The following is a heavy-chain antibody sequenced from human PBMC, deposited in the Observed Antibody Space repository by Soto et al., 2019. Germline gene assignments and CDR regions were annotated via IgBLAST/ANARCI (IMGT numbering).Heavy chain of an antibody. J-gene: IGHJ6*02. CDR1: GFSFSTST. Sequence: GGSLRLSCAASGFSFSTSTMNWVRQAPGKGLEWVSYISSGGTTIYYADSVKGRFTISRDNGKNSLYLQMNSLRDEDTAVYYCARVRRNDASDYYGMDVWGQGTTVTVSS. CDR3: ARVRRNDASDYYGMDV. D-gene: IGHD1-1*01. CDR2: ISSGGTTI. V-gene: IGHV3-48*02.